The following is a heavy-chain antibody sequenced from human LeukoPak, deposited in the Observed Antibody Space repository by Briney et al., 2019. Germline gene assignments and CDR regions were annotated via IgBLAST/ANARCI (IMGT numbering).Heavy chain of an antibody. J-gene: IGHJ3*02. CDR1: GGSISSYY. V-gene: IGHV4-59*12. D-gene: IGHD4-23*01. CDR2: IYYSGST. CDR3: ARSRPDYGGNSGGAFDI. Sequence: SETLSLTCTVSGGSISSYYWSWIRQPPGKGLEWIGYIYYSGSTNYNPSLKSRVTISVDTSKNQFSLKLSSVTAADTAVYYCARSRPDYGGNSGGAFDIWGQGTMVTVSS.